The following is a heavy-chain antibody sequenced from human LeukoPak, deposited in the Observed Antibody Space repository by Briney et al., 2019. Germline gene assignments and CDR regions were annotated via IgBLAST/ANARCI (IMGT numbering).Heavy chain of an antibody. CDR2: ISGDGGST. J-gene: IGHJ6*03. Sequence: PGGSLRLSCAASGFTFDDYAMHWVRQAPGKGLEWVSLISGDGGSTYYADSVKGRFTISRDNSKNSLYLQMNSLRTEDTALYYCAKDDSGSYLRGYYYMDVWGKGTTVTVSS. CDR3: AKDDSGSYLRGYYYMDV. CDR1: GFTFDDYA. V-gene: IGHV3-43*02. D-gene: IGHD1-26*01.